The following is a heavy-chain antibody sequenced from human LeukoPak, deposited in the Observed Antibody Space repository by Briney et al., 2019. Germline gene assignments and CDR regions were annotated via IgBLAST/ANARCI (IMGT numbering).Heavy chain of an antibody. CDR3: ARDRVIYDSSGILS. CDR2: ISSSSSTI. V-gene: IGHV3-48*01. Sequence: GGSLRLSCAASGFTFSSYSMNWVRQAPGKGLEWVSYISSSSSTIYYADSVKGRFTISRDNAKNSLYLQMNSLRAEDTAVYYCARDRVIYDSSGILSWGQGTLVTVSS. J-gene: IGHJ4*02. D-gene: IGHD3-22*01. CDR1: GFTFSSYS.